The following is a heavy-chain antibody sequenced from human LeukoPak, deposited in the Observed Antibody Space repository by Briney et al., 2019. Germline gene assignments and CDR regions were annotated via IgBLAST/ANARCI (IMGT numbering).Heavy chain of an antibody. CDR2: ISSTTSYI. D-gene: IGHD6-13*01. Sequence: PGGSLRLSCAASGFTFSSYSMNWVRQAPGKGLAWVSSISSTTSYINYADSVRGRFIISRDNAKNSLYLQMNSLRAEDTAVYYCARSLTAAAGNLGYWGQGTLITVFS. CDR1: GFTFSSYS. CDR3: ARSLTAAAGNLGY. J-gene: IGHJ4*02. V-gene: IGHV3-21*01.